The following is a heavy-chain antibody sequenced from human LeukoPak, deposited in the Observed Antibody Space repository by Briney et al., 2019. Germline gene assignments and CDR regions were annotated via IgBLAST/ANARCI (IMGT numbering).Heavy chain of an antibody. CDR2: INSNTGGT. D-gene: IGHD4-17*01. J-gene: IGHJ5*02. CDR1: GYSFTGYF. CDR3: ARGQPYGDYNWFDL. Sequence: ASVKFSCKASGYSFTGYFMHWVRQAPGQGLEWMGRINSNTGGTTYAQKFQGRVTMTRDTSITTAHMELSRLKSDDTTVYYCARGQPYGDYNWFDLWGQGALVTVSS. V-gene: IGHV1-2*06.